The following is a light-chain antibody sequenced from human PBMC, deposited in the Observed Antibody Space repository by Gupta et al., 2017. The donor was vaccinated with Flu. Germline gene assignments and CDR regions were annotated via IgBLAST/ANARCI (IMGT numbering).Light chain of an antibody. Sequence: QSALTHPASVSGSPGQSITISCTGTGSDIGGYNYVSWYQQHPGKAPKLIIYEVSNRPSGVSNRFSGSKSGNTASLTISGLQAEDEADYYCSSYTSSSTYVVFGGGTKVTVL. V-gene: IGLV2-14*01. J-gene: IGLJ2*01. CDR2: EVS. CDR3: SSYTSSSTYVV. CDR1: GSDIGGYNY.